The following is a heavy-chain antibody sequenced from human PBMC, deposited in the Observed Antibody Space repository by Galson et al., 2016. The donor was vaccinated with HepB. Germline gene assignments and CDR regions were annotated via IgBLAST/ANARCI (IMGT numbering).Heavy chain of an antibody. CDR1: GFSVSTNY. D-gene: IGHD1-14*01. CDR3: ARDTGRWKIREWYSDL. V-gene: IGHV3-53*01. Sequence: SLRLSCAASGFSVSTNYMNWVRQAPGKGLEWVSITYIGGSTSYADSVKGRFTVSRDDSKNTLSLQMNSLRAEDTAVYYCARDTGRWKIREWYSDLWGRGTLVTVTS. CDR2: TYIGGST. J-gene: IGHJ2*01.